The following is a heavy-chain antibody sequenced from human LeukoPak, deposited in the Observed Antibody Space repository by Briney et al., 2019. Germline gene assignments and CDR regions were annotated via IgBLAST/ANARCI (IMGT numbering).Heavy chain of an antibody. CDR1: GGSFSGYY. CDR2: INHSGST. Sequence: SETLSLTCAVYGGSFSGYYWSWIRQPPGKGLEWIGEINHSGSTNYNPSLKSRVTMSVDTSKNQFSLKLSSVTAADTAVYYCARHVRKRGIAVAGTPGWFDPWGQGTLVTVSS. D-gene: IGHD6-19*01. J-gene: IGHJ5*02. V-gene: IGHV4-34*01. CDR3: ARHVRKRGIAVAGTPGWFDP.